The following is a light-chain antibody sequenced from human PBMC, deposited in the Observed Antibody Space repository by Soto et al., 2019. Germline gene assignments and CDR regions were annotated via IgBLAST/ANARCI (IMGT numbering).Light chain of an antibody. CDR1: SSNIGNNY. CDR3: ATWDGSLPGEV. J-gene: IGLJ2*01. Sequence: QSVLTQSPSVSAAPGQQVTISCCGSSSNIGNNYVSWYQQLPGTAPKLLIYDNNKRPSGIPDRFSGSKSGTSGTLDITGLQTGDEADYYCATWDGSLPGEVFGGGTQLTVL. V-gene: IGLV1-51*01. CDR2: DNN.